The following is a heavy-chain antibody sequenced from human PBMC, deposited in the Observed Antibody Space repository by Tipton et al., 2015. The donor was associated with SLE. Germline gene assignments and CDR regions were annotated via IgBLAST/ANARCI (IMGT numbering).Heavy chain of an antibody. CDR1: GFTFRRYS. V-gene: IGHV3-74*01. CDR2: IYTDGSRI. Sequence: SLRLSCAASGFTFRRYSMNWVRPAPGKGLEWVSRIYTDGSRIHYADSVKGRFTISRDDAENSVYLQMNSLKSEDTAVYYCARGGSYDAFHIWGQGTMVIVSS. J-gene: IGHJ3*02. CDR3: ARGGSYDAFHI. D-gene: IGHD3-10*01.